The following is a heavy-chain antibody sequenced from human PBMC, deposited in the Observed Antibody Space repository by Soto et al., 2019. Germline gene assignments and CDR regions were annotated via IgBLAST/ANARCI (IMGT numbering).Heavy chain of an antibody. J-gene: IGHJ4*02. CDR1: GFTFSDYY. CDR3: AGKYHYDSRAFDY. V-gene: IGHV3-11*01. CDR2: IFTSAAFI. Sequence: GGSLRLSCSASGFTFSDYYLSWIRQAPGRGLEWVSHIFTSAAFIYYADSVKGRFTISRDNAKNSLFLQMSSLRAEDTAVYYCAGKYHYDSRAFDYWGQGTLVTVSS. D-gene: IGHD3-22*01.